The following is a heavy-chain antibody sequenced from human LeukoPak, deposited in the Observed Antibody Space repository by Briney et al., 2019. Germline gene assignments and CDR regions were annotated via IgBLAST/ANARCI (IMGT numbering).Heavy chain of an antibody. J-gene: IGHJ6*03. D-gene: IGHD4-17*01. Sequence: PSETLSLTCTVSGGSISSYYWSWIRQPPGKGLEWIGYIYYSGSTNYNPSLKSRVTISVDTSKNQFSLKLSSVTAADTAVYYCARARPATLRATVTNRYYYYYYMDVWGKGTTVTVSS. CDR3: ARARPATLRATVTNRYYYYYYMDV. V-gene: IGHV4-59*12. CDR2: IYYSGST. CDR1: GGSISSYY.